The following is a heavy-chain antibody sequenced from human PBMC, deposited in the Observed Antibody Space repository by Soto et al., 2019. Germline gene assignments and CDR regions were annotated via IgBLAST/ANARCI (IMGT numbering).Heavy chain of an antibody. CDR2: ISHSGHT. Sequence: QLQLQESGSGLVKPSQTLSLTCAVSGGSISSGTYSWSWIRQPPGEGLEWIGYISHSGHTYYNPSLKSRVTISIDTSKNQFSLKLSSVTAADTAVYYCVRDGDYYDSAGYLTIWGQGTMVTVSS. CDR1: GGSISSGTYS. CDR3: VRDGDYYDSAGYLTI. V-gene: IGHV4-30-2*01. D-gene: IGHD3-22*01. J-gene: IGHJ3*02.